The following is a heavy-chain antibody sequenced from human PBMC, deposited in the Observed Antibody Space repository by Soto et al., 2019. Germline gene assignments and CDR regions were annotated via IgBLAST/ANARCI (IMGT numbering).Heavy chain of an antibody. CDR2: ISSSGGST. V-gene: IGHV3-23*01. D-gene: IGHD4-17*01. CDR3: AKTASGDYVAY. J-gene: IGHJ4*02. CDR1: GFTFSNYA. Sequence: GGSLRLSCAASGFTFSNYAMNWVRQAPRKGLEWVSTISSSGGSTYYSDSVKGRFTISRDNSKNTLYLQMNSLRVEGTVVYYCAKTASGDYVAYWGQGTLV.